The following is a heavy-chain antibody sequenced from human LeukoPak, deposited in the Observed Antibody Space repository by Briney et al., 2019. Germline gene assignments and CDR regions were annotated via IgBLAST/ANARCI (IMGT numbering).Heavy chain of an antibody. CDR1: GFTFHNHG. D-gene: IGHD3-10*01. CDR3: AKGHRFGELTADDY. Sequence: GGSLRLSCEASGFTFHNHGMSWVRQAPGKGLEWISVISGSSMSTYYADSVKGRFTISRDNSKNTLYLQMNSLRAEDTAVYYCAKGHRFGELTADDYWGQGTLVTVSS. V-gene: IGHV3-23*01. J-gene: IGHJ4*02. CDR2: ISGSSMST.